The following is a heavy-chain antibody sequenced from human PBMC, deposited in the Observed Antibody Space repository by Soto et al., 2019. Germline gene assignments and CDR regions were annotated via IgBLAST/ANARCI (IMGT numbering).Heavy chain of an antibody. Sequence: ASVKVSCKASGGTFSSYAISWVRQAPGQGLEWMGGIIPIFGTANYAQKFQGRVTITADESTSTAYMELSSLRSEDTAVYYCATSGDCSGGSCYVGHVGGERWFDPWGQGTLVTVSS. CDR3: ATSGDCSGGSCYVGHVGGERWFDP. CDR1: GGTFSSYA. CDR2: IIPIFGTA. D-gene: IGHD2-15*01. J-gene: IGHJ5*02. V-gene: IGHV1-69*13.